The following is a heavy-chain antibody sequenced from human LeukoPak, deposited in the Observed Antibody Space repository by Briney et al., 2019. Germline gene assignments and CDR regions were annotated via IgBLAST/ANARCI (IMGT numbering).Heavy chain of an antibody. J-gene: IGHJ4*02. CDR1: GFTFKNYA. D-gene: IGHD1-1*01. CDR2: IGDTNGDT. Sequence: GGSLRLSCAASGFTFKNYAMSWVRQAPGKGLEWVSAIGDTNGDTKYADSVKGRFTISRDNSRNTLYLHLNSLRVEDTAIYYCGRDWKLDYWGQGTLVTVSS. CDR3: GRDWKLDY. V-gene: IGHV3-23*01.